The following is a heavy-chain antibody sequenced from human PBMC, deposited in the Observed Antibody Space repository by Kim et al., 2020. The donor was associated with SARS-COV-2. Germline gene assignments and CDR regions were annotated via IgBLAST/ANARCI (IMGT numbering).Heavy chain of an antibody. CDR3: TTNNYFDP. V-gene: IGHV3-73*01. J-gene: IGHJ5*02. Sequence: GGSLRLSCAASEFTFSGSALHWVRQASGKGLEWIGRIRSKANSYGTTYAASGKGRFTISRDDSKNTAYLQMNSLKTEDTAVYYCTTNNYFDPWGQGTRVT. CDR1: EFTFSGSA. CDR2: IRSKANSYGT.